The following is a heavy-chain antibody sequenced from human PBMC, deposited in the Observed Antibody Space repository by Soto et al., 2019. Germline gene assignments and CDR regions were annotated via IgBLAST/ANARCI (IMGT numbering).Heavy chain of an antibody. CDR3: ARDLDWAFDY. CDR2: ITGPSSRL. D-gene: IGHD2-21*01. Sequence: GGSLRLSCIASGFTFSSYSMNWVRQAPGKGLEWVSYITGPSSRLHYADSVKGRFTISRDNDQNSLYLQMNSLRDEDTAVYYCARDLDWAFDYWGQGTPVTVSS. J-gene: IGHJ4*02. CDR1: GFTFSSYS. V-gene: IGHV3-48*02.